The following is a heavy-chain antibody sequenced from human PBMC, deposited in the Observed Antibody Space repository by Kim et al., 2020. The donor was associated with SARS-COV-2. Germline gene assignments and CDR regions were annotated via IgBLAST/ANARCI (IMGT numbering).Heavy chain of an antibody. CDR3: ARPGPMAQGVGWYFDL. CDR1: GFTFSHYY. V-gene: IGHV3-11*01. Sequence: GGSLRLSCAASGFTFSHYYMTWIRQTPGKGLEWVSYISSSATTVYYGDSVKGRFAVSRDNAKNSLSLQMNSLRAEDTAVYYCARPGPMAQGVGWYFDLWGRGTLVTVSS. CDR2: ISSSATTV. D-gene: IGHD3-10*01. J-gene: IGHJ2*01.